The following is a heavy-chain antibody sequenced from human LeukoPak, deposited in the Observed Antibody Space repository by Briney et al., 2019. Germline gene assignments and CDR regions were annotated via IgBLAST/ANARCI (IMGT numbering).Heavy chain of an antibody. J-gene: IGHJ5*02. V-gene: IGHV4-34*01. CDR2: INHSGST. D-gene: IGHD3-9*01. Sequence: SETLSLTCAVYGGSFSGYYWSWIRQPPGKGLEWIGEINHSGSTNYNPSLKSRVTISVDTSKNQFSLKLSSVTAADTAVYYCARHGDDILTGPGWFDPWGQGTLVTVSS. CDR3: ARHGDDILTGPGWFDP. CDR1: GGSFSGYY.